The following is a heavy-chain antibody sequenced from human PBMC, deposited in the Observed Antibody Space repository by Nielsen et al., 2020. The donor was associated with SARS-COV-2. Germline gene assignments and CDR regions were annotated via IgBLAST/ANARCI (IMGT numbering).Heavy chain of an antibody. CDR3: ARFGRIVEVGGGATFPDVFDV. D-gene: IGHD2-21*01. CDR1: GFTFTSYA. J-gene: IGHJ3*01. CDR2: IRGNGDKT. V-gene: IGHV3-23*01. Sequence: GESLKISCAASGFTFTSYAMAWVRQAPAKGLEWVSGIRGNGDKTYSGESVKGRFTISRDNSKNTLHLQMDSLRVEDTAVYFCARFGRIVEVGGGATFPDVFDVWGQGAMVTVSS.